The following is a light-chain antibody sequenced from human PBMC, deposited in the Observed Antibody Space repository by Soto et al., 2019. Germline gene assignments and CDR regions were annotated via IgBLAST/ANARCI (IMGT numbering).Light chain of an antibody. V-gene: IGKV1D-12*01. J-gene: IGKJ4*01. CDR3: QQANSFPPT. CDR1: QGISSW. CDR2: AAS. Sequence: DIQMTQSPSSVSASVGDRVTITCRASQGISSWVAWYQQKPGKAPKLLIYAASSLQSGVPSRFSGSGSGTDFTLTISSPQPEDFATYYCQQANSFPPTFGGGTKVEIK.